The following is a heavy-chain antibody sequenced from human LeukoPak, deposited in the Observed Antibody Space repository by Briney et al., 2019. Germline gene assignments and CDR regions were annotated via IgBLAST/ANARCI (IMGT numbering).Heavy chain of an antibody. CDR3: AKEIDTLGTNAFDI. CDR2: ISGDGGST. D-gene: IGHD2-15*01. J-gene: IGHJ3*02. V-gene: IGHV3-43*02. Sequence: PGGSLRLSCAASGFXFSNAWISWVRQAPGKGLEWVSLISGDGGSTYYADSVRGRFTISRDNSKNSLYLQMDSLRTEDTAFYYCAKEIDTLGTNAFDIWGQGTMVTVSS. CDR1: GFXFSNAW.